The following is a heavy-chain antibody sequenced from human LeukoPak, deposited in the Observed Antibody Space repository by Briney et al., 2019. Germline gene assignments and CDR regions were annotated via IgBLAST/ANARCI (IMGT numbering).Heavy chain of an antibody. D-gene: IGHD5-18*01. CDR2: IYTSGST. CDR3: ARGYGLATHEALDY. J-gene: IGHJ4*02. CDR1: GGSISNYY. Sequence: SETLSLTCTVSGGSISNYYWSWIRQPAGKGLEWIGRIYTSGSTNYNPSLKSRVTMSVDTSKNQFSLKLISMTVADTAVYYCARGYGLATHEALDYWGQGTLVTVSS. V-gene: IGHV4-4*07.